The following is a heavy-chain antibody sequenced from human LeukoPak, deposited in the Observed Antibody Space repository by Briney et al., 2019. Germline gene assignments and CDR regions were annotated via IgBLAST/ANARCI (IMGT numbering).Heavy chain of an antibody. D-gene: IGHD1-26*01. V-gene: IGHV1-58*02. CDR3: AAIGYSGSYRARDY. CDR1: GFTFTSSA. J-gene: IGHJ4*02. CDR2: IVVGSGNT. Sequence: SVKVSCKASGFTFTSSAMQWVRQARGQRLGWIGWIVVGSGNTNYAQKFQGRVTITRDMSTSTAYMELSSLRSEDTAVYYCAAIGYSGSYRARDYWGQGTLVTVSS.